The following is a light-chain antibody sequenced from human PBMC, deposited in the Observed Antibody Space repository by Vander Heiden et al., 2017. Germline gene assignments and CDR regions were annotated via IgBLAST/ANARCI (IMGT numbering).Light chain of an antibody. J-gene: IGKJ4*01. CDR1: QSLLDSDNGSMY. V-gene: IGKV2-40*01. CDR2: TLS. Sequence: TVVYQTPLYLPVTPGEPASISCRSSQSLLDSDNGSMYLDWFLQKPWQSPQLLIYTLSYRASGVPDRFSGSGSPTDFTLKISRVEAEDVGVYYCMQRKEYPLTFGGGTQVDIK. CDR3: MQRKEYPLT.